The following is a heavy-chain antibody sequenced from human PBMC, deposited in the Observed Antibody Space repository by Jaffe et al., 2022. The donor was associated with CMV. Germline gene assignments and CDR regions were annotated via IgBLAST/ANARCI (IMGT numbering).Heavy chain of an antibody. CDR2: VSNYNGRT. V-gene: IGHV1-18*04. D-gene: IGHD3-22*01. Sequence: QVQLVQSGAEVKKPGASVKVSCEASGYSFRSYGISWVRQAPGQGLQWMGWVSNYNGRTNYAPKFQGRVTMTTDTSTNTAYMEMRGLRSDDTAVYYCAKDFYEDSSGYWNDTFDIWGQGTMVTVSS. J-gene: IGHJ3*02. CDR1: GYSFRSYG. CDR3: AKDFYEDSSGYWNDTFDI.